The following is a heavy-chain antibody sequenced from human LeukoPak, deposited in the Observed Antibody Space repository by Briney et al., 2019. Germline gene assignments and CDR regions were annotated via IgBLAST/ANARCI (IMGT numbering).Heavy chain of an antibody. CDR1: GFTFTTYG. D-gene: IGHD6-19*01. CDR3: AKDQVAGTLVY. V-gene: IGHV3-30*02. CDR2: IRSDGNNK. J-gene: IGHJ4*02. Sequence: GGSLRLSCVVSGFTFTTYGMHWVRQAPGKGLEWVAFIRSDGNNKYYADSVKGRFTISRDNSKNTLYLQMNSLRAEDTAVYYCAKDQVAGTLVYWGQGTLVTVSS.